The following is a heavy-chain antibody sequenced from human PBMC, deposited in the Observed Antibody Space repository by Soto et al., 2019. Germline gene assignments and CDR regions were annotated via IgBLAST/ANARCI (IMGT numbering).Heavy chain of an antibody. Sequence: QTLSVTCVISGDSVSSNNVACNWIRHSPSRGLEWLLRTYYRSKGYNNYAVSLKSRTTINADTSKNQFSLQLASVTPEDTAVYYCARRINSAIDIWGQGTMVTVSS. J-gene: IGHJ3*02. CDR2: TYYRSKGYN. D-gene: IGHD1-1*01. V-gene: IGHV6-1*01. CDR1: GDSVSSNNVA. CDR3: ARRINSAIDI.